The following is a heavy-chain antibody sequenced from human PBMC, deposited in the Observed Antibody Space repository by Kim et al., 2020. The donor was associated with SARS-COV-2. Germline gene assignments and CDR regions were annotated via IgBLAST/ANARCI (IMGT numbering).Heavy chain of an antibody. CDR3: ARQTVLLGDYVHPQIDH. Sequence: TLKSRVTMSADKSKNQFYLKVTSVTAADTAVYYCARQTVLLGDYVHPQIDHWGQGTLVTVSS. V-gene: IGHV4-39*01. J-gene: IGHJ4*02. D-gene: IGHD4-17*01.